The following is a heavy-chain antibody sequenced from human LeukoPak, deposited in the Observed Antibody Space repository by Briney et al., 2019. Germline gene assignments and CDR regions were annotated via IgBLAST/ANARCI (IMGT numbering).Heavy chain of an antibody. J-gene: IGHJ4*02. Sequence: QTSETLSLTCTVSGGSISSYYWSWIRQPPGKGLEWIGYIYYSGSTNYNPSLKSRVTISVDTSKNQFSLKLSSVTAADTAVYYCARYSYGILFDYWGQGTLVTVSS. V-gene: IGHV4-59*01. CDR3: ARYSYGILFDY. CDR2: IYYSGST. D-gene: IGHD5-18*01. CDR1: GGSISSYY.